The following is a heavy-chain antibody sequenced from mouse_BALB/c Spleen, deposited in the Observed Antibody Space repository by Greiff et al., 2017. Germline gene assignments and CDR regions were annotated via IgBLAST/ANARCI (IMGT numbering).Heavy chain of an antibody. CDR1: GYTFTSYT. CDR3: ARHYGSVWFAY. CDR2: INPSSGYT. D-gene: IGHD1-1*01. J-gene: IGHJ3*01. V-gene: IGHV1-4*02. Sequence: VQLQQSAAELARPGASVKMSCKASGYTFTSYTMHWVNQRPGQGLEWIGYINPSSGYTEYNQKFKDKTTLTADKSSSTAYMQLSSLTSEDSAVYYCARHYGSVWFAYWGQGTLVTVSA.